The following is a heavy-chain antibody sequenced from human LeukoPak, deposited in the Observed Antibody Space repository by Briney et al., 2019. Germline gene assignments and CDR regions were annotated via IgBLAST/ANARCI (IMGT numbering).Heavy chain of an antibody. D-gene: IGHD3-9*01. V-gene: IGHV3-48*04. J-gene: IGHJ6*03. CDR2: MSSSSSTI. CDR3: ARGFYDILTGYMYYYTDL. CDR1: GFTFSSYS. Sequence: GGSLRLSCAASGFTFSSYSMNWVRQAPGKGLEWVSYMSSSSSTIYYADSVKGRFTISRDNAKNSLYLQMNSLRAEDTAVYYCARGFYDILTGYMYYYTDLWGKGTTVTVSS.